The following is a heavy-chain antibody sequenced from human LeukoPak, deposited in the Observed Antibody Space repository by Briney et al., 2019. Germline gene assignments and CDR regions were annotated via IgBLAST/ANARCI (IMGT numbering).Heavy chain of an antibody. CDR2: SSSSDDGK. Sequence: GGSLRLSCTASGLSLNSYAMSWVRQVPGKGLEWVSASSSSDDGKWYAESVRGRFTISRDTSKNTVYLQMNSLRVEDAGVYYCARDCHRYYYGSGGDYWGQGTLVTVSS. V-gene: IGHV3-23*01. CDR3: ARDCHRYYYGSGGDY. J-gene: IGHJ4*02. CDR1: GLSLNSYA. D-gene: IGHD3-10*01.